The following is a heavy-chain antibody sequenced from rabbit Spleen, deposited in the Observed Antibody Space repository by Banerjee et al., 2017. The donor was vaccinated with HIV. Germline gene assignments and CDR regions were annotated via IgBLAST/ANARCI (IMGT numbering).Heavy chain of an antibody. Sequence: QSLEESGGDLVKPGASLTLTCTASGVSFSSSSYVCWVRQAPGKGLEWIACIDAGSSGFTYFATWAKGRFTCSKPSSTTVTLQMTRLTAADTATYFCARDLTNVIGWNFGWWGQGTLVTVS. CDR3: ARDLTNVIGWNFGW. D-gene: IGHD1-1*01. CDR1: GVSFSSSSY. CDR2: IDAGSSGFT. J-gene: IGHJ4*01. V-gene: IGHV1S40*01.